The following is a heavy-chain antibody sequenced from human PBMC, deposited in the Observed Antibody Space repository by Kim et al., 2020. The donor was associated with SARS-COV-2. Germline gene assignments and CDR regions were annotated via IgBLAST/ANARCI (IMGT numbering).Heavy chain of an antibody. J-gene: IGHJ4*02. V-gene: IGHV3-15*01. CDR1: GFSFSGAW. D-gene: IGHD1-26*01. CDR2: IKSNIIGSPT. Sequence: GGSLRLSCVASGFSFSGAWMGWVRQAPGKGLEWVGRIKSNIIGSPTDYAAPVKGRFTISRDDSKNMLYLQMNSLKIEDTAVYYCTTQWEPNPGGHWGQGTLVTVSS. CDR3: TTQWEPNPGGH.